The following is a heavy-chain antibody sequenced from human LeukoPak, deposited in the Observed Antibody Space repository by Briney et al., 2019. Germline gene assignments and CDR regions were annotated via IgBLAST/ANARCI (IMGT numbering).Heavy chain of an antibody. V-gene: IGHV1-2*02. CDR3: AREFYVRARDP. CDR2: INPNSGDT. D-gene: IGHD3-10*02. J-gene: IGHJ5*02. Sequence: ASVKDSCKASVYTFTGYYMHWVRQAPGQGFEWMGWINPNSGDTNFAQKFQGRVTMNRDTSISTAYMELSRLRSDDTAVYYCAREFYVRARDPWGQGTLVTVSS. CDR1: VYTFTGYY.